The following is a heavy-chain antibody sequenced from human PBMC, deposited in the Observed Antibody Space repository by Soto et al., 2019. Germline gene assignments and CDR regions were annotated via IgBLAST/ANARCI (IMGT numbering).Heavy chain of an antibody. CDR2: ISSSGSTI. Sequence: GGSLSLSCAASGFTFSDYYMSWIRQAPGKGLEWVSYISSSGSTIYYADSVKGRFTISRDNAKNSLYLQMNSLRAEDTAVYYCARDFWSGYYYPNPTIYTPHRQYYFDYWGQGTLVTVSS. CDR3: ARDFWSGYYYPNPTIYTPHRQYYFDY. D-gene: IGHD3-3*01. CDR1: GFTFSDYY. J-gene: IGHJ4*02. V-gene: IGHV3-11*01.